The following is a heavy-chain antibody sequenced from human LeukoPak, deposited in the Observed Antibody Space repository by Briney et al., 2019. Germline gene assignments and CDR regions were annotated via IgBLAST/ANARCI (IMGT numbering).Heavy chain of an antibody. CDR3: ARTDSSGYFGY. J-gene: IGHJ4*02. Sequence: GGSLRLSCAASGFTVSSNYVSWVRQAPGKGLEWVSVIYSGGSTYYADSVKGRFTISRDNSKNTLYLQMNSLRAEDTAVYYCARTDSSGYFGYWGQGTLVTVSS. V-gene: IGHV3-53*01. CDR2: IYSGGST. D-gene: IGHD3-22*01. CDR1: GFTVSSNY.